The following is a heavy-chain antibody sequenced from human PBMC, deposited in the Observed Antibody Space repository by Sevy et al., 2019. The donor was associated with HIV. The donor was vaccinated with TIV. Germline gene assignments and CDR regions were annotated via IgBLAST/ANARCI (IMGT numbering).Heavy chain of an antibody. V-gene: IGHV4-39*01. CDR2: IYYSGST. CDR1: GVSISSGSYY. D-gene: IGHD2-8*02. J-gene: IGHJ4*02. Sequence: SETLSLTCTVSGVSISSGSYYWGWIRQPPGKGLEWIGSIYYSGSTYYNPSLKSRVTISVDTSKNQFSLKLSSVTAADTAVYYCASPLLYWLYWGQGTLVTVSS. CDR3: ASPLLYWLY.